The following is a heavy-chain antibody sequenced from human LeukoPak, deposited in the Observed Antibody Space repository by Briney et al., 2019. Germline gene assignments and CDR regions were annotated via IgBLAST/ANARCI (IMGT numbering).Heavy chain of an antibody. J-gene: IGHJ4*02. CDR1: GFTVSSNY. Sequence: GGSLRLSCAASGFTVSSNYMSWVRQAPGKGLEWVSVIYSGGSTYYADSVKGRFTISRDNSKNTLYLQTNSLRAEDTAVYYCARDTIGGSGSSLYYFDYWGQGTLVTVSS. V-gene: IGHV3-53*01. CDR2: IYSGGST. CDR3: ARDTIGGSGSSLYYFDY. D-gene: IGHD3-10*01.